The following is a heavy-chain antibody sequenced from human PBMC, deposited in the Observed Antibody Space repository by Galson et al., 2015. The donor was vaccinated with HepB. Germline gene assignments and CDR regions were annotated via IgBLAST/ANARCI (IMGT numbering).Heavy chain of an antibody. V-gene: IGHV4-4*02. D-gene: IGHD3-10*01. CDR1: GVSISSSNW. CDR2: IYHSGST. J-gene: IGHJ4*02. CDR3: TSRTYGPASQPDY. Sequence: ETLSLTCTVAGVSISSSNWWSWVRQPPGKGLEWIGEIYHSGSTNYNPSLKSRVTISVYKSKNQFSLKLSYVADADTAVYYGTSRTYGPASQPDYWGQGTLVTVSS.